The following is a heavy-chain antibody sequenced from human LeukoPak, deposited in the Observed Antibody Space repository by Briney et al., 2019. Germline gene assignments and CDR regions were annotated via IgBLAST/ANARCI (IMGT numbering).Heavy chain of an antibody. CDR3: ARDLGASSARALHFDY. V-gene: IGHV1-18*01. CDR2: ISAYNGNT. J-gene: IGHJ4*02. CDR1: GYTFTSYG. D-gene: IGHD3-22*01. Sequence: ASVKVFCKASGYTFTSYGISWVRQAPGQGLEWMGWISAYNGNTNYAQKLQGRVTMTTDTSTSTAYMELRSLRSDDTAVYYCARDLGASSARALHFDYWGQGTLVTVSS.